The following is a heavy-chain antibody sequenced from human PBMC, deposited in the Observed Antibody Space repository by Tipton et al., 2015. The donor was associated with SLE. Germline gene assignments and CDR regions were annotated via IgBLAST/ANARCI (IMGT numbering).Heavy chain of an antibody. Sequence: SPRLSCAASGFSISTYWMHWVRQVPGKGLVWVSHINCDGSITNYADYVKGRFTISRDNAKNTLYLQMHSLGVEDSAVYYCSAWFNQWGQGTMVTVSS. CDR1: GFSISTYW. V-gene: IGHV3-74*01. CDR2: INCDGSIT. CDR3: SAWFNQ. J-gene: IGHJ5*02.